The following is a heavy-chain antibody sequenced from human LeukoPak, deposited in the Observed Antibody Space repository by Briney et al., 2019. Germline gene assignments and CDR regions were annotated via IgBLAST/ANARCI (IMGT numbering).Heavy chain of an antibody. Sequence: GRSLRLSCTASGFTFGDYAMSRVRQAPGKGLEWVGFIRSKAYGGTTEYAASVKGRFTISRDDSKSIAYLQMNSLKTEDTAVYYCTTYYDILTGYYTIDYWGQGTLVTVSS. J-gene: IGHJ4*02. CDR2: IRSKAYGGTT. V-gene: IGHV3-49*04. CDR1: GFTFGDYA. CDR3: TTYYDILTGYYTIDY. D-gene: IGHD3-9*01.